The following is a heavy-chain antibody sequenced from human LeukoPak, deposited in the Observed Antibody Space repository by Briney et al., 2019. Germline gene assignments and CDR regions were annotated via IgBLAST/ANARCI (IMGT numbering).Heavy chain of an antibody. CDR2: IKADGGEK. V-gene: IGHV3-7*01. CDR3: ARGGAARPDF. CDR1: GFTFSSYE. J-gene: IGHJ4*02. D-gene: IGHD6-6*01. Sequence: PGGSLRLSCVASGFTFSSYEMNWVRQTPGKGLEWVAKIKADGGEKDHVASVKGRFTISRDNAKNSLYLQMNSLRVEDTAVYYCARGGAARPDFWGQGTLVTVSS.